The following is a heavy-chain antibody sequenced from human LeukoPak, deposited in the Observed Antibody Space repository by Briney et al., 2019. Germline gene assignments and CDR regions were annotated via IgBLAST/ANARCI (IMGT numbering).Heavy chain of an antibody. CDR3: AKVSGGGLYYDGMDV. V-gene: IGHV3-23*01. CDR1: GFTFSSYG. J-gene: IGHJ6*02. Sequence: GGSLRLSCAASGFTFSSYGMHWVRQAPGKGLEWVSVISGGGGTTYYADSVKGRFTISRDSSKNTLYLQMNSLRAEDTAVYYCAKVSGGGLYYDGMDVWGQGTTVTVSS. CDR2: ISGGGGTT. D-gene: IGHD1-14*01.